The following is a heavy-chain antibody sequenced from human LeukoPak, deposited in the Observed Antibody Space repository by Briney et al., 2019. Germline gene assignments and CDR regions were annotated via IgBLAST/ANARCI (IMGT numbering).Heavy chain of an antibody. CDR2: ISAYNGNT. CDR1: GYTFTSYG. D-gene: IGHD6-19*01. J-gene: IGHJ3*02. Sequence: ASVKVSCKASGYTFTSYGISWVRQAPGQGLEWMGWISAYNGNTNYAQKFQGRVTMTTETSTSTVYMELRSLRSDDTVVYYCVRETGQWLSPAAFDIWGQGTMVTVSS. CDR3: VRETGQWLSPAAFDI. V-gene: IGHV1-18*01.